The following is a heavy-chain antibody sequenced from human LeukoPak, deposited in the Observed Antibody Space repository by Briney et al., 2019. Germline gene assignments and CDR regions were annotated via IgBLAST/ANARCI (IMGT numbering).Heavy chain of an antibody. CDR1: GFIFSSNS. J-gene: IGHJ3*02. Sequence: PGGSLRLSCAASGFIFSSNSMNWVRQAPGKGLEWVSSISSSSTYTFYADSVKGRFTISRDNAKNSLYLQMNSLRAEDTAVYYCAREAAFDMWGQGTMVTVSS. V-gene: IGHV3-21*06. CDR2: ISSSSTYT. CDR3: AREAAFDM.